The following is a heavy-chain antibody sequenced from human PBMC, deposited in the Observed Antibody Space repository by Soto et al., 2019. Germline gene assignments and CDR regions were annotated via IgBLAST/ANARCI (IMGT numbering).Heavy chain of an antibody. CDR2: IKSKTAGGTT. Sequence: RLPRAASGCTFINPWGNRVIQAPGKGLEWFGRIKSKTAGGTTDFAAPVKGRFAISRDDSKNMVYLQMNSLKTEDTALYYCTTNCQSTMIVIRFDYCGEGTMVTVSS. CDR3: TTNCQSTMIVIRFDY. CDR1: GCTFINPW. D-gene: IGHD3-22*01. V-gene: IGHV3-15*07. J-gene: IGHJ4*03.